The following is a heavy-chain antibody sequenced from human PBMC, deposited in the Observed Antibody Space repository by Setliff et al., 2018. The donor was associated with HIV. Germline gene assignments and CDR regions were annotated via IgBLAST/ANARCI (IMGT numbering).Heavy chain of an antibody. V-gene: IGHV4-34*01. CDR3: TRRRGTVVRGVILVGYFDY. J-gene: IGHJ4*02. CDR2: TSHSGKT. Sequence: SETLSLPCAVYGGPLSGHYWSWIRQPPGQGLEWIGETSHSGKTNYNPSLKSRVTISVDTSKNQFYLPLSSVTAGDTAVYYCTRRRGTVVRGVILVGYFDYWGQGTLVTVSS. D-gene: IGHD3-10*02. CDR1: GGPLSGHY.